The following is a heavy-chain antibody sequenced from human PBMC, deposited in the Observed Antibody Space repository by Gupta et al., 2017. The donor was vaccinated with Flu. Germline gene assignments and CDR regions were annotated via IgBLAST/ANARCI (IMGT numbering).Heavy chain of an antibody. Sequence: QVQLQESGPGLVKPSQTLSLTCTVSGGSIRSGSYYWSWIRQPAGKGLEWIGRIYTSGSTNYNPSLKSRVTISVDTSKNQFSLKLSSVTAADTAVYYCARVPPEDTAMGTGKLWYFDLWGRGTLVTVSS. CDR3: ARVPPEDTAMGTGKLWYFDL. J-gene: IGHJ2*01. V-gene: IGHV4-61*02. CDR1: GGSIRSGSYY. CDR2: IYTSGST. D-gene: IGHD5-18*01.